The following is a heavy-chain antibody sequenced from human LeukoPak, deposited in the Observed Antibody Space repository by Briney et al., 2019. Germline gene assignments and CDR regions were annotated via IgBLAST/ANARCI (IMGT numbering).Heavy chain of an antibody. D-gene: IGHD5/OR15-5a*01. J-gene: IGHJ4*02. CDR1: GFTFSSYT. V-gene: IGHV3-48*01. Sequence: GGSLRLSCAASGFTFSSYTMNWVRQPPGKGLEWVSNIGTSSTTIYYADSVKGRFTISRDNAKNSLYLQMNSLRADDTAVYYCARFDQVSETAGGYWGQGTLVTVSS. CDR3: ARFDQVSETAGGY. CDR2: IGTSSTTI.